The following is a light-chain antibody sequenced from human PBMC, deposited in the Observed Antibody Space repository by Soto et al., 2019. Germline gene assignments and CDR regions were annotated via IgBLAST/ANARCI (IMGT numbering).Light chain of an antibody. CDR2: GAS. Sequence: EIVLSQSPGTLSLSAGERATLSCRTSQSVRSTHLAWYQLKPGQAPRLFIYGASSRATGIPDRFSGSGSGTDFTLTISGLEPEDFAVYICQQYGTSPRTFGQGTRLEIK. CDR3: QQYGTSPRT. J-gene: IGKJ5*01. CDR1: QSVRSTH. V-gene: IGKV3-20*01.